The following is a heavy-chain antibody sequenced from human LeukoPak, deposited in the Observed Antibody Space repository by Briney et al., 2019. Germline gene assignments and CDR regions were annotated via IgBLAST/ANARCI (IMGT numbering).Heavy chain of an antibody. V-gene: IGHV4-39*01. Sequence: KPSETLSLTCTVSGGSISSYYWGWVRQAPGKGLEWIWSMFYSGGTYYNPSLRSRVIISADSTKNQFSLKLSSVTAADTAVYYCARHRGYCSGSTCYSVWFDPWGQGAQVTVSS. CDR1: GGSISSYY. D-gene: IGHD6-19*01. CDR3: ARHRGYCSGSTCYSVWFDP. CDR2: MFYSGGT. J-gene: IGHJ5*02.